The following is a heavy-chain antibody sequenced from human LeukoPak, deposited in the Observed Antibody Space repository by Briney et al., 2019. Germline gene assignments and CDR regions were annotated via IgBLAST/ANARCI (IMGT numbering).Heavy chain of an antibody. D-gene: IGHD4-17*01. CDR2: INPNSGGT. Sequence: GASVKVSCKASGYTFTGYYMHWVRQAPGHGLEWMGRINPNSGGTNYSQKSQGRVTMTRDTSISTAYMELSRLRSDDTAAYYCAREGPMHDYGDFVYYWGQGALVTVSS. CDR1: GYTFTGYY. V-gene: IGHV1-2*06. CDR3: AREGPMHDYGDFVYY. J-gene: IGHJ4*02.